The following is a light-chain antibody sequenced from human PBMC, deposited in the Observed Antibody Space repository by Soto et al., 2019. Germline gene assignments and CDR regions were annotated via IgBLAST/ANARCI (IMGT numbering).Light chain of an antibody. J-gene: IGKJ1*01. Sequence: EIVMTQSPATLSVSPGERATLSCRASQSVSNKLAWYQQRPGQAPRLLIFGASTRATGVPDRFSGSGSGTDFTLTISSLQSEDFAIYYCQQYNIWRTFGQGTDVEIK. CDR2: GAS. CDR1: QSVSNK. CDR3: QQYNIWRT. V-gene: IGKV3D-15*01.